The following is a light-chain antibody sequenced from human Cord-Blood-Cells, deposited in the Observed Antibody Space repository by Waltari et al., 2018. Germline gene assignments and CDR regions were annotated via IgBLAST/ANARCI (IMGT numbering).Light chain of an antibody. J-gene: IGKJ2*01. CDR3: QQSYSTPYT. V-gene: IGKV1-39*01. Sequence: DIHMSQSPSSLSASVGDSVTSTFRASQCISSYVNWYQQKPGKAPKLLISAASSLKSGVLSRFSGRGSGKDFTLTITSLQPEDFAAYDCQQSYSTPYTLGQGPKLEIK. CDR2: AAS. CDR1: QCISSY.